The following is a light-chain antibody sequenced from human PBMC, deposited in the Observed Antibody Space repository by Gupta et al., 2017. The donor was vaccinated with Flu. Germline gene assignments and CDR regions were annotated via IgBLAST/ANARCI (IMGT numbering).Light chain of an antibody. CDR2: DVT. V-gene: IGLV2-14*01. Sequence: QSALTQPASVAGSPGQSITISCTGTSSDVGGSDYVSWYQQNPDKAPKLIIYDVTNRPSGVSSRFSGSKSGNTASLTISGLQAEDETDYYCSSYTSSSTFYVVGTGTKVTVL. CDR1: SSDVGGSDY. CDR3: SSYTSSSTFYV. J-gene: IGLJ1*01.